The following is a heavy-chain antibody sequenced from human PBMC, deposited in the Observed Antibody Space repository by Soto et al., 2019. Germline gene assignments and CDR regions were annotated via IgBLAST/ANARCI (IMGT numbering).Heavy chain of an antibody. D-gene: IGHD2-2*01. Sequence: AASVKVSCKASGFTFSDYYMHWVREAPGQGLEWMGWLNPKSGGTTYAQKFQGRLTLSRDTSINTAYMELSRLSIDDTALYYCARERYQVLSDGMDVWGQGTTVTVS. CDR2: LNPKSGGT. J-gene: IGHJ6*02. V-gene: IGHV1-2*02. CDR1: GFTFSDYY. CDR3: ARERYQVLSDGMDV.